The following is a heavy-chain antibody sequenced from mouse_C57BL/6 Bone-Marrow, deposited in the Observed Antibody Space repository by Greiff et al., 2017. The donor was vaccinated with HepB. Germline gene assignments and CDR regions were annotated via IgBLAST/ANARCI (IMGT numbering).Heavy chain of an antibody. CDR1: GYTFTSYG. D-gene: IGHD2-4*01. Sequence: VQVVESGAELARPGASVKLSCKASGYTFTSYGISWVKQRTGQGLEWIGEIYPRSGNTYYNEKFKGKATLTADKSSSTAYMELRSLTSEDSAVYFCARSLYYDYLYWYFDVWGTGTTVTVSS. J-gene: IGHJ1*03. V-gene: IGHV1-81*01. CDR3: ARSLYYDYLYWYFDV. CDR2: IYPRSGNT.